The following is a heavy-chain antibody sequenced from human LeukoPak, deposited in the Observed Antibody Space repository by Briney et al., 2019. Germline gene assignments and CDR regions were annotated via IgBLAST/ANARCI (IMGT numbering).Heavy chain of an antibody. J-gene: IGHJ4*02. CDR2: ISYDGSNK. D-gene: IGHD3-9*01. Sequence: GGSLRLSCAASGFTFSSYGMHWVRQAPGKGLEWVAVISYDGSNKYYADSVKGRFTISRDNSKNTLYLQMNSLRAEDTAVYYCAKAGVPTDYDISTGSGDYWGQGTLVTVSS. V-gene: IGHV3-30*18. CDR3: AKAGVPTDYDISTGSGDY. CDR1: GFTFSSYG.